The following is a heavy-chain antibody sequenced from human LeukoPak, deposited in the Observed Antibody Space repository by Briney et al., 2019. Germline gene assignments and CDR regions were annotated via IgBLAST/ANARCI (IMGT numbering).Heavy chain of an antibody. CDR2: IYHSGST. CDR3: ARGAYCGGDCYSEGKYNWFDP. D-gene: IGHD2-21*02. V-gene: IGHV4-4*02. CDR1: GGSISSSNW. Sequence: PSETLSLTCAVSGGSISSSNWWSWVRQPPGKGLEWIGEIYHSGSTNYNPSLKSRVTISVDKSKNQSSLKLSSVTAADTAVYYCARGAYCGGDCYSEGKYNWFDPWGQGTLVTVSS. J-gene: IGHJ5*02.